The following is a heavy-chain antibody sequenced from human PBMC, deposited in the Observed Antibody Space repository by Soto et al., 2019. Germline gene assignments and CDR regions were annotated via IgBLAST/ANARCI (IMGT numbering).Heavy chain of an antibody. CDR2: IYWDDDK. Sequence: QITLKESGPTLVKPTQTLTLTCTFSGFSLSTSGVGVGWIRQPPGKALEWLALIYWDDDKRYSPSLKSRLTITKDTSKNQVVLTITNMDPVDTATYYCAHRRLGYCSGGSCSNWFDPWGQGTLVTVSS. CDR3: AHRRLGYCSGGSCSNWFDP. V-gene: IGHV2-5*02. J-gene: IGHJ5*02. CDR1: GFSLSTSGVG. D-gene: IGHD2-15*01.